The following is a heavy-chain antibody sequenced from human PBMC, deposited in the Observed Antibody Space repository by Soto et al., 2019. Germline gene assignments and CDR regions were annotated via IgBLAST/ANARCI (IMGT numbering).Heavy chain of an antibody. D-gene: IGHD6-13*01. Sequence: QVQLVESGGGVVQPGRYLRLSCAAYGFTFSSYGMHWVRQAPGKGLEWVAVISYDGSNKYYADSVKGRFTISRDNSKNTLYLQMNSLRAEDTAVYYCAKGLAAADYLPPDSFDYWGQGTLVTVSS. CDR2: ISYDGSNK. J-gene: IGHJ4*02. CDR1: GFTFSSYG. V-gene: IGHV3-30*18. CDR3: AKGLAAADYLPPDSFDY.